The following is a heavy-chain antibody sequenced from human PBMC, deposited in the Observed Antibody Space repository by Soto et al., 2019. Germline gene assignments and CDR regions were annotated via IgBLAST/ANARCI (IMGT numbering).Heavy chain of an antibody. D-gene: IGHD3-16*02. Sequence: GGSLRLSCAASGFTFDDYTMHWVRQAPGKGLEWVSLISWDGGSTYYADSVKGRFTISRDNSKNSLYLQMNSLRTEDTDLYYWEKDMKGACQFGGVIDHYSYYYSGMAVGAQGTRVTVPS. J-gene: IGHJ6*02. CDR1: GFTFDDYT. CDR3: EKDMKGACQFGGVIDHYSYYYSGMAV. CDR2: ISWDGGST. V-gene: IGHV3-43*01.